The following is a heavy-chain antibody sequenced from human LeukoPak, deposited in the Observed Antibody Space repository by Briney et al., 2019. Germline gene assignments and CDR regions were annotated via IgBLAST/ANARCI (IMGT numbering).Heavy chain of an antibody. CDR1: GYTFISYA. CDR2: INAGNGNT. J-gene: IGHJ4*02. D-gene: IGHD4-23*01. V-gene: IGHV1-3*01. Sequence: ASVKVSCKASGYTFISYAIHWVRQAPGQRLEWMGWINAGNGNTKYSQKFQGRVTITADESTSTAYMELSSLRSEDTAVYYCARGSVDYGGNTRVTEFDYWGQGTLVTVSS. CDR3: ARGSVDYGGNTRVTEFDY.